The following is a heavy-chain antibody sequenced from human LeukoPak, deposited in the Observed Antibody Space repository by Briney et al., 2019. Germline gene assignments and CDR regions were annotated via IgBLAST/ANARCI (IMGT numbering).Heavy chain of an antibody. D-gene: IGHD6-13*01. J-gene: IGHJ5*02. CDR3: ARWKIAAAGTGWGGYNWFDP. V-gene: IGHV4-38-2*02. CDR1: GYSISSGYY. Sequence: SETLSLTCTVSGYSISSGYYWGWIRQPPGKGLEWIGNIYGSGSTYYNPSLQSRVTISVDTSNNHFSLKLSSVTAADTAVYYCARWKIAAAGTGWGGYNWFDPWGQGTLVTVSS. CDR2: IYGSGST.